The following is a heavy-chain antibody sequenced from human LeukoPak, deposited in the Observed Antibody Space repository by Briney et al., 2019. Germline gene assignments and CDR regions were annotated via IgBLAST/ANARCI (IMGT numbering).Heavy chain of an antibody. J-gene: IGHJ4*02. Sequence: GEALKISCKGSGYSFTIYCIGWVRQMPGKGLGWRGIIYPGDSETRYSPSFQCQVTISADKSISTAYLQWSSMKEPDTALYYCARGTGERYCSNGVCYTSDYWGQGTLVTVSS. CDR2: IYPGDSET. D-gene: IGHD2-8*01. V-gene: IGHV5-51*01. CDR3: ARGTGERYCSNGVCYTSDY. CDR1: GYSFTIYC.